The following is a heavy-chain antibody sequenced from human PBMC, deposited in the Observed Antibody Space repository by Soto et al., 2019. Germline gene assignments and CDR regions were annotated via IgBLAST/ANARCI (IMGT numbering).Heavy chain of an antibody. J-gene: IGHJ6*02. D-gene: IGHD3-3*01. CDR1: GYIFTDYY. Sequence: QVQLVQSGAEVKKPGASVKVSCKASGYIFTDYYLHWVRQAPGQGLEWMGWINPNSGDTNFAQKFQGRVTLTRDTSINTAYMELSSLRSDDTAVYYCARLGGNYDFWSGQRDYYFGRNAWGQGTTITVSS. CDR2: INPNSGDT. CDR3: ARLGGNYDFWSGQRDYYFGRNA. V-gene: IGHV1-2*02.